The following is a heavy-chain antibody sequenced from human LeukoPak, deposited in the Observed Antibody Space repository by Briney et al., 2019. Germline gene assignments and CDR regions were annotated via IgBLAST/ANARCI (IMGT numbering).Heavy chain of an antibody. CDR1: GYTFTSYA. D-gene: IGHD2-2*01. CDR3: ARDRYCSSTSCYALTFDP. Sequence: ASVKVSCKASGYTFTSYAMNWVRQAPGQGLEWMGGIIPIFGTANYAQKFQGRVTITADKSTSTAYMELSSLRSEDTAVYYCARDRYCSSTSCYALTFDPWGQGTLVTVSS. J-gene: IGHJ5*02. V-gene: IGHV1-69*06. CDR2: IIPIFGTA.